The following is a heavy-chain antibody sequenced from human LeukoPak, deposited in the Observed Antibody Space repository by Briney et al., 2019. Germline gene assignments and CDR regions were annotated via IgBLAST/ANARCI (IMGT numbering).Heavy chain of an antibody. V-gene: IGHV3-74*01. Sequence: GGSLRLSCAASGLTFSSHWMHWVRQVPGEGLVWVSRINEDGSITNYADSVKGRFSISRDNAKNTLYLQMNSLRAEDTAVYYCGRDLGGRSGYWGQGTLVTVSS. D-gene: IGHD1-26*01. CDR1: GLTFSSHW. CDR2: INEDGSIT. CDR3: GRDLGGRSGY. J-gene: IGHJ4*02.